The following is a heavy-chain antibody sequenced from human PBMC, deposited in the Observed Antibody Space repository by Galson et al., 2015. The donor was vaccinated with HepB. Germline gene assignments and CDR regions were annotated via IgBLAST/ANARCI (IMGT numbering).Heavy chain of an antibody. CDR2: ISWDSRNI. D-gene: IGHD6-19*01. V-gene: IGHV3-9*01. J-gene: IGHJ6*03. CDR1: EFKFDDYA. Sequence: SLRLSCAASEFKFDDYAMHWVRQVPGKGLQWVSGISWDSRNIGYADSVKGRFTISRDNAKNSLYLQMNSLTTEDTALYYCKKAAIAMAPPYYMDVWGKGTSVPVSS. CDR3: KKAAIAMAPPYYMDV.